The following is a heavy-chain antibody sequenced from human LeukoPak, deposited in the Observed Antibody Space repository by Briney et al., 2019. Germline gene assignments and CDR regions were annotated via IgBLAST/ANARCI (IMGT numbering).Heavy chain of an antibody. J-gene: IGHJ5*02. CDR2: ISGSSGII. CDR3: ARHYGP. CDR1: GFTFNTYT. V-gene: IGHV3-48*01. Sequence: GGSLRLSCAASGFTFNTYTMNWVRQAPGKGLEWVSYISGSSGIIDYADSVRGRFTISRDNAKNSLYLQMNSLRAEDTAVYYCARHYGPWGQGTLVTVSS. D-gene: IGHD3-16*01.